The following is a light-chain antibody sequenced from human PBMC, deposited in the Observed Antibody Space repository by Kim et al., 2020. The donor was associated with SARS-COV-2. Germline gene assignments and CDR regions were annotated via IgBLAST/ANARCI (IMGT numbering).Light chain of an antibody. V-gene: IGLV2-14*01. CDR3: SSYTNSGTYV. J-gene: IGLJ1*01. CDR2: DVY. Sequence: QSALTQPASVSGSPGQSITISCTGTNSDVGGYNSVSWYQQHPGKAPKFMIYDVYKRPSGVSNRFSGSKSGNTASLTISGLQAEDEADYYCSSYTNSGTYVFGTGTKVTVL. CDR1: NSDVGGYNS.